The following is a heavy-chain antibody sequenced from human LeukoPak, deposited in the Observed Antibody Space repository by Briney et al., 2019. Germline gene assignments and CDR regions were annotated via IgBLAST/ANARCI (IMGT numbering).Heavy chain of an antibody. J-gene: IGHJ4*02. CDR2: INHSGSI. Sequence: PGGSLRLSCAASGFTFSSYSINWVRQAPGKGLEWIGEINHSGSIKYNPSLKSRVTISVDTSKNQFSLRLNSVTAADTAVYYCARSIDGYKSPEYWGQGTLVTVSS. D-gene: IGHD5-24*01. CDR3: ARSIDGYKSPEY. CDR1: GFTFSSYS. V-gene: IGHV4-34*01.